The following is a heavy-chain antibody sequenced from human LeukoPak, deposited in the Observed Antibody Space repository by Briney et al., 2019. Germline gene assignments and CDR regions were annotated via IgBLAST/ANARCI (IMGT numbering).Heavy chain of an antibody. Sequence: LSETLSLTCTVSGGSISSYYSSWIRQPPGQGLDWIGYVYYSGSTNYNPSLKSRLTISVDTSKNQFSLKLSSVTAADTAVYYCARGAYPSGYYMDVWGKGTTVTVSS. CDR1: GGSISSYY. V-gene: IGHV4-59*01. CDR2: VYYSGST. CDR3: ARGAYPSGYYMDV. J-gene: IGHJ6*03.